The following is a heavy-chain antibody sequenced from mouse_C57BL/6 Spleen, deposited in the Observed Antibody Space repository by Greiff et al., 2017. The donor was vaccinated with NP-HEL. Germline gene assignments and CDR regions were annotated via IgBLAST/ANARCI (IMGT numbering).Heavy chain of an antibody. V-gene: IGHV1-15*01. CDR3: TGLHFDY. Sequence: QVQLKESGAELVRPGASVTLSCKASGYTFTDYEMHWVKQTPVHGLEWIGAIDPETGGTAYNQKFKGKAILTADKSSSTAYMELRSLTSEDSAVYYCTGLHFDYWGQGTTLTVSS. CDR2: IDPETGGT. J-gene: IGHJ2*01. CDR1: GYTFTDYE. D-gene: IGHD2-2*01.